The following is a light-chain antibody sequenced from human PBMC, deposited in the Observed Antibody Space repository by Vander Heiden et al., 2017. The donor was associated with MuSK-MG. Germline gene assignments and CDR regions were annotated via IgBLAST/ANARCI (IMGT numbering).Light chain of an antibody. CDR1: QGISSH. Sequence: DIQLTQPTSFLSASVGDRVTITSRARQGISSHLTWNQQKPGKAPKPLIYAASTSHSGVPSRFSGSASATEFTLTISSLHPEDFATYYCQQLNSFPDTFGGGTKVEIK. CDR3: QQLNSFPDT. J-gene: IGKJ4*01. V-gene: IGKV1-9*01. CDR2: AAS.